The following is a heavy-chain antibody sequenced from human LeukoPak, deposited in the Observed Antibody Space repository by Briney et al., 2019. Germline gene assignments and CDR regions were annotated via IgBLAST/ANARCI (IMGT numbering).Heavy chain of an antibody. CDR3: VRGGSSYYDILTGNFDY. CDR2: INPNSGGT. V-gene: IGHV1-2*02. J-gene: IGHJ4*02. CDR1: GYTFTGYY. Sequence: ASVKVSCKASGYTFTGYYMHWVRQAPGQGLEWMGWINPNSGGTSYAQKFQGRVTMTRDTSTSTVYMELSSLRSEDTAVYYCVRGGSSYYDILTGNFDYWGQGTLVTVSS. D-gene: IGHD3-9*01.